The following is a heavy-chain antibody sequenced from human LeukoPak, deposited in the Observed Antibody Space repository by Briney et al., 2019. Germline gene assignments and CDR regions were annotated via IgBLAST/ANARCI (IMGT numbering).Heavy chain of an antibody. Sequence: SETLSLTCTVSGGSIINTNYYWAWVRQPPGKGLEWIGTLYYTGATYYSPSLKSRLTMSVDTSNNHFSLTLNSMAAADTAVYYCARLGRYFDSPSDYWGQGTLVTVSS. CDR3: ARLGRYFDSPSDY. J-gene: IGHJ4*02. CDR1: GGSIINTNYY. V-gene: IGHV4-39*02. D-gene: IGHD3-9*01. CDR2: LYYTGAT.